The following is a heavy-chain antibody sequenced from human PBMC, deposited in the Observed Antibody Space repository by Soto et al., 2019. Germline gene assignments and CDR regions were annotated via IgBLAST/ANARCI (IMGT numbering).Heavy chain of an antibody. Sequence: QVQLVQSGAEVKKAGSSVKVSCKASGGTFSSYAISWVRQAPGQGLEWMGGIIPISDTTNYAQKFQGRVTITADESTRTAYMELSSLRSEDTAVYYCARSQGSSTSLEIYYYYYYGMDVWGQGTTVTVSS. CDR2: IIPISDTT. J-gene: IGHJ6*02. CDR1: GGTFSSYA. V-gene: IGHV1-69*01. D-gene: IGHD2-2*01. CDR3: ARSQGSSTSLEIYYYYYYGMDV.